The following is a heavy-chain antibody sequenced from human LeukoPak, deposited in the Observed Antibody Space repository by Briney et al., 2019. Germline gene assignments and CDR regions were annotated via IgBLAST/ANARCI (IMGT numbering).Heavy chain of an antibody. CDR2: INPNNGGT. D-gene: IGHD1-26*01. CDR1: GYTFTGYY. Sequence: ASVKVSCKASGYTFTGYYMHWVRQAPGQGLEWMGWINPNNGGTNYAQKFQGRVAMTRDTSISTAYMELSRLRSDDAAVYYCARGKGELRRGSWFDPWGQGTLVTVSS. V-gene: IGHV1-2*02. CDR3: ARGKGELRRGSWFDP. J-gene: IGHJ5*02.